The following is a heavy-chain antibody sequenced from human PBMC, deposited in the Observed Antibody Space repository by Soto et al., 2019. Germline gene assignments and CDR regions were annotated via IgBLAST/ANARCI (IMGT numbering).Heavy chain of an antibody. CDR1: GGTFSSYD. V-gene: IGHV1-8*02. D-gene: IGHD6-13*01. J-gene: IGHJ6*02. CDR3: ARGRGIAAAGTYYYYYGMDV. CDR2: MNPNSGNT. Sequence: APVKVSCKASGGTFSSYDINWVRQATGQGLEWMGWMNPNSGNTGYAQKFQGRVTMTRNTSISTAYMELSSLRSEDTAVYYCARGRGIAAAGTYYYYYGMDVWGQGTTVTVSS.